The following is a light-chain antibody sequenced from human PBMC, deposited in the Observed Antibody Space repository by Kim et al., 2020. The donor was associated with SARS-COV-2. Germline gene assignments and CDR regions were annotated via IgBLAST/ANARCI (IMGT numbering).Light chain of an antibody. CDR2: GAS. V-gene: IGKV3-20*01. Sequence: PGERATLSCRASQSVTNSFLAWYQQKPGQAPRLLICGASSRATGIPDRFSGSGSGTDFSLTISRLEPEDFAAYYCQQYGSSPQTFGQGTKLEI. CDR3: QQYGSSPQT. CDR1: QSVTNSF. J-gene: IGKJ2*01.